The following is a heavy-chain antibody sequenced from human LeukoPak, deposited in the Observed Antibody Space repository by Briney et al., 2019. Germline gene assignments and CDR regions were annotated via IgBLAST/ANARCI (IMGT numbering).Heavy chain of an antibody. CDR3: APLLIVRFDY. CDR1: GGSISSSSYY. V-gene: IGHV4-39*01. D-gene: IGHD2/OR15-2a*01. CDR2: IYYSGST. J-gene: IGHJ4*02. Sequence: AETLSLTCTVSGGSISSSSYYWGWIRQPPGKGRECIGSIYYSGSTYYNPSLKIRVIISVDTSNNQFSLNLSSVTAADTALYYCAPLLIVRFDYWGEGTLVTPSS.